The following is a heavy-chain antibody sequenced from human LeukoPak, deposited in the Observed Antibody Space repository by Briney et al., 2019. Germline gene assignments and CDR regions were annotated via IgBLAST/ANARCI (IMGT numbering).Heavy chain of an antibody. D-gene: IGHD5-18*01. J-gene: IGHJ4*02. Sequence: GGSLRLSCAASGFTFSSYVMSWVRQAPWKGLEWVSAISGSGGSTYYADSVKGRFTISRDNSKNTLYLQMNSLRAEDMAVYYCAKGDGVDTAMVGSNWGQGTLVTVSS. CDR3: AKGDGVDTAMVGSN. CDR1: GFTFSSYV. V-gene: IGHV3-23*01. CDR2: ISGSGGST.